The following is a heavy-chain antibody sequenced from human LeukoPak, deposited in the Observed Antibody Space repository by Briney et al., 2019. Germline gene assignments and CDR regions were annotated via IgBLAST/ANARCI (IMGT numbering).Heavy chain of an antibody. Sequence: PSQTLSLTCTVSGASISSSAYYWSWIRQPPGKGLEWIGYIYHSGSTYFNPSLKSRVTISLDRSKNQFSLKLSSVTAADTAVYYCARERGSGTNRDYFDYWGQGTLVTVSS. CDR3: ARERGSGTNRDYFDY. V-gene: IGHV4-30-2*01. CDR1: GASISSSAYY. CDR2: IYHSGST. D-gene: IGHD1-1*01. J-gene: IGHJ4*02.